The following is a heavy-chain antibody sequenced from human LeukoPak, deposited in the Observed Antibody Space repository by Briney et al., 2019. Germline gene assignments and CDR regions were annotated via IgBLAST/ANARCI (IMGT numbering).Heavy chain of an antibody. Sequence: PGGSLRLSCAASGFTFSSYGMHWVRQAPGKGLEWVAVISYDVGKKYYADSVKGRFTISRDNSKNTLYLQMNSLRAEDTAVYYCARGEAADYGDYGPLDYWGQGTLVTVSS. CDR1: GFTFSSYG. J-gene: IGHJ4*02. V-gene: IGHV3-30*03. CDR3: ARGEAADYGDYGPLDY. D-gene: IGHD4-17*01. CDR2: ISYDVGKK.